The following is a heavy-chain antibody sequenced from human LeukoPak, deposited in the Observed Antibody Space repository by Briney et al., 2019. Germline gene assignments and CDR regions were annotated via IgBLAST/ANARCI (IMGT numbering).Heavy chain of an antibody. V-gene: IGHV4-39*07. Sequence: SETLSLTCAVSGGSISSSSYYWGWIRQPPGKGLEWIGSIYYSGNTYYNPSLKSRLTISVDTSKNQFSLKLSSVTAADTAVYYCARVNTIFGVVIAGDAFDIWGQGTMVTVSS. D-gene: IGHD3-3*01. J-gene: IGHJ3*02. CDR3: ARVNTIFGVVIAGDAFDI. CDR2: IYYSGNT. CDR1: GGSISSSSYY.